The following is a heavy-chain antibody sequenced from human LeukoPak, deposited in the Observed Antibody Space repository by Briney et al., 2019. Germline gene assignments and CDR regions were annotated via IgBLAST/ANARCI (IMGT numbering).Heavy chain of an antibody. Sequence: ASVKVSCKASGYTFTSYGISWVRQAPGQGLEWMGWISAYNGNTNYAQKLQGRVTMTIDTSTSTAYMELRSLRSDDTAVYYCARDWFPAAATRSFDYWGQGTLVTVSS. V-gene: IGHV1-18*01. D-gene: IGHD6-13*01. J-gene: IGHJ4*02. CDR2: ISAYNGNT. CDR1: GYTFTSYG. CDR3: ARDWFPAAATRSFDY.